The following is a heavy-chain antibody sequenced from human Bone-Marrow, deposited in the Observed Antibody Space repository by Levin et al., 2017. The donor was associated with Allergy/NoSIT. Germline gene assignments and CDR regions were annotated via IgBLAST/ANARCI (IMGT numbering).Heavy chain of an antibody. D-gene: IGHD3-9*01. CDR1: GGSISSTGYY. CDR3: ARETYDLLTGPYRYFYKMDV. Sequence: PSETLSLTCTVSGGSISSTGYYWTWICQHPGKGLEWIGYISYSGNTYYKPSLRSRVNISVDTSQNQFSLNLNSMTAADTAVYYCARETYDLLTGPYRYFYKMDVWGKGTTVTVSS. CDR2: ISYSGNT. J-gene: IGHJ6*04. V-gene: IGHV4-31*03.